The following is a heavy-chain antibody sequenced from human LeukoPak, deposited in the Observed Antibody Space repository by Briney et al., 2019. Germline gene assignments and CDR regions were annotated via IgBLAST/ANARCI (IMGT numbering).Heavy chain of an antibody. V-gene: IGHV3-23*01. CDR1: GFTFSSYA. CDR3: AKVTAMAWIDY. J-gene: IGHJ4*02. Sequence: GGSLRLSCAASGFTFSSYAISWVRQAPGKGLEWVSAIGGSGGSTYYADSVKGRFTISRDNSKNTLYLQMNSLRAEDTAVYYCAKVTAMAWIDYWGQGTLVTVSS. CDR2: IGGSGGST. D-gene: IGHD5-18*01.